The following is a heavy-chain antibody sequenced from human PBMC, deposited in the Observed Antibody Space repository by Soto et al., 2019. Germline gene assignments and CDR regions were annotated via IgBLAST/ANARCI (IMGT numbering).Heavy chain of an antibody. V-gene: IGHV4-4*07. J-gene: IGHJ6*02. CDR1: GDSIGRFY. CDR3: ARDLSGTALDI. D-gene: IGHD1-26*01. Sequence: QVQLHESGPGLVKPSETLSLICNVSGDSIGRFYWSWIRQSAGKGLEWIGRVYSTGGVTYNPALKGRVTISLERSNNPVSLEMNSVTAADTAVYFCARDLSGTALDIWGRGTRVSVS. CDR2: VYSTGGV.